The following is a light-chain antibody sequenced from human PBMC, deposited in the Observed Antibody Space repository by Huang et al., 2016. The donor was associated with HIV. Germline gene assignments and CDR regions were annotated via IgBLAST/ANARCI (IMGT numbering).Light chain of an antibody. Sequence: EIVLTQSPAILSVSPGERATLSCRASQNVRSSFAWYQQRPGQPPRLLISGASTRATGNPARFSGSGSGTEFTLTISSIQSEDFAVYYCQQYENWPPEYTFGQGTKLEL. J-gene: IGKJ2*01. V-gene: IGKV3-15*01. CDR1: QNVRSS. CDR2: GAS. CDR3: QQYENWPPEYT.